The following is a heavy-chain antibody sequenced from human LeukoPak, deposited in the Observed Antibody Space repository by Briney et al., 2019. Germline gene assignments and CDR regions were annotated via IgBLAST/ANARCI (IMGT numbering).Heavy chain of an antibody. Sequence: NPSETLSLTCTVSGGSISSSSYYWGWIRQPPGKGLEWIGSIYYSGSTYYNPSLKSRVTISVDTSKNQFSLKLSSVTAADTAVYYCARAEYYGGNSDAFDIWGQGTMVTVSS. CDR1: GGSISSSSYY. CDR2: IYYSGST. J-gene: IGHJ3*02. CDR3: ARAEYYGGNSDAFDI. D-gene: IGHD4-23*01. V-gene: IGHV4-39*07.